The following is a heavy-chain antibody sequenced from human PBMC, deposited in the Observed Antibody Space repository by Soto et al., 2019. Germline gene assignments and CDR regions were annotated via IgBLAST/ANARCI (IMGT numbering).Heavy chain of an antibody. CDR1: GYTFTNFA. CDR2: INAGNGNT. J-gene: IGHJ4*02. D-gene: IGHD1-26*01. V-gene: IGHV1-3*01. CDR3: ARGPKSGHYFLSFFDY. Sequence: QVQLVQSGAEVKKAGASVKVSCKASGYTFTNFAMHWVRQAPGQRLEWMGWINAGNGNTKYSQKFQGRVSITRDTXAXXDYMELSSLRSEDTAMYYCARGPKSGHYFLSFFDYWGQGTLVTVSS.